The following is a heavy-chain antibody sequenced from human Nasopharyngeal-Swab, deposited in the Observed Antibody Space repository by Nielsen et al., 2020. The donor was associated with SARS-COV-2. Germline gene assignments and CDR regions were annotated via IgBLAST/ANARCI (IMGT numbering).Heavy chain of an antibody. Sequence: GESLKISCAASGLSFSNYAMSWVHQAPGKGLEWTSGVSGSGGSTYYADSVKGRFTVSRDNSKRTLYLQMNSLRAEDTAVYYCAKGYSTGWHAFDIWGKGTMVTVSS. D-gene: IGHD6-19*01. CDR2: VSGSGGST. J-gene: IGHJ3*02. CDR1: GLSFSNYA. CDR3: AKGYSTGWHAFDI. V-gene: IGHV3-23*01.